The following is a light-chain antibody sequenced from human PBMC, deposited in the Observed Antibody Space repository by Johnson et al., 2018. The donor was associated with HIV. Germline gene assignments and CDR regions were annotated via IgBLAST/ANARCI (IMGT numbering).Light chain of an antibody. J-gene: IGLJ1*01. CDR1: SSNIGNNY. CDR3: GTWDSSLSAGGV. Sequence: QSVLTQPPSVSAAPGQKVTISCSGSSSNIGNNYVSWYQQLPGTAPKLLIHENNKRPSGIPDRFSGPKSGTSATLGITGLQTGDEADYYGGTWDSSLSAGGVFGTGTKVTVL. V-gene: IGLV1-51*02. CDR2: ENN.